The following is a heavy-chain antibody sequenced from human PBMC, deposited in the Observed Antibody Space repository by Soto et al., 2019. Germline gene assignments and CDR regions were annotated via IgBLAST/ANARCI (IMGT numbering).Heavy chain of an antibody. CDR2: INWSGGKI. D-gene: IGHD3-3*01. V-gene: IGHV3-9*01. J-gene: IGHJ4*02. CDR1: GFIFDDYA. CDR3: AKGRYDFWSGGGSIDY. Sequence: DVQLVESGGGLVQPGRSLRLSCAASGFIFDDYAMYWVRQAPGKGLEWVSGINWSGGKIGYADSVKGRFTISRDTANNSLYLQRNSLRGEDTALYYCAKGRYDFWSGGGSIDYWGQGTLVTVSS.